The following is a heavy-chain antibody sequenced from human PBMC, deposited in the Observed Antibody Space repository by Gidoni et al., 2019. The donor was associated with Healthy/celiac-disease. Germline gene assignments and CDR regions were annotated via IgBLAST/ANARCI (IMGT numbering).Heavy chain of an antibody. CDR1: GFTFSSYA. J-gene: IGHJ5*02. V-gene: IGHV3-23*01. CDR2: ISGSGGST. D-gene: IGHD2-2*01. CDR3: AKPPRSTSLWDWFDP. Sequence: EVQLLESGGGLVQPGGSLRLSCAASGFTFSSYAMSWVRQAPGKGLGWVSAISGSGGSTYYADSVKGRFTISRDNSKNTLYLQMNSLRAEDTAVYYCAKPPRSTSLWDWFDPWGQGTLVTVSS.